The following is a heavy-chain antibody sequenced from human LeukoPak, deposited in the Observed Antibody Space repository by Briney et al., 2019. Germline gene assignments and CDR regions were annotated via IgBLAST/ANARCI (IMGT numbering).Heavy chain of an antibody. D-gene: IGHD5-24*01. J-gene: IGHJ4*02. Sequence: ASVKVSCKASGYTFTDYYMHWVRQAPGQGLEWMGRINPNSGGTKIAQKFQGRVTMTRDTSISTAYMELSRLTSDDTAIYYCARGGRGDAHLDYWGQGTLVTVSS. CDR1: GYTFTDYY. CDR3: ARGGRGDAHLDY. V-gene: IGHV1-2*06. CDR2: INPNSGGT.